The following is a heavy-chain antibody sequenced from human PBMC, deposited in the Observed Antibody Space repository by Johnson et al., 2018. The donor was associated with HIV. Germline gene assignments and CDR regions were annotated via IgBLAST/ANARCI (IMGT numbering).Heavy chain of an antibody. D-gene: IGHD2-21*02. CDR1: AFTFSRYA. J-gene: IGHJ3*02. CDR2: IGTAGDT. V-gene: IGHV3-13*01. CDR3: ARKVVTADDAFDI. Sequence: VQLVESGGGVVQPGRSLRLSCAASAFTFSRYAMHWVRQATGKGLEWVSAIGTAGDTYYPGSVKGRFTISRDNSKNTLYLQMGSLRAEDMAVYYCARKVVTADDAFDIWGQGTMVTVSS.